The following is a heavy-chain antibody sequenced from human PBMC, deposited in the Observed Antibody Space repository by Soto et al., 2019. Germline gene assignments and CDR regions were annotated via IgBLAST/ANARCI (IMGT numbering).Heavy chain of an antibody. J-gene: IGHJ2*01. V-gene: IGHV3-23*01. CDR1: GFTFSSYA. D-gene: IGHD6-19*01. CDR2: ISGSGGST. CDR3: AKDPASIAVAGTRHWYFDL. Sequence: EVQLLESGGGLEQPGGSLRLSCAASGFTFSSYAMSWVRQAPGKGLEWVSAISGSGGSTYYADSVKGRFTISRDNSKNTLYLQMNSLRAEDTAVYYCAKDPASIAVAGTRHWYFDLWGRGTLVTVSS.